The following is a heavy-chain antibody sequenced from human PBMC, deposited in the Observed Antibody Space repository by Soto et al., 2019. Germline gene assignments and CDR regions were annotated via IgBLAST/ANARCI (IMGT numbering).Heavy chain of an antibody. Sequence: QIQLLQSGAEVKKPGASVKVTCKASGYTFRNFGISWVRQAPGQGRERMGWISAYNANANYAQKFQGRPTMTADTSTSTAYMELRSLRSDDTAVYYCARENSYFDDWGQGTLVTVSS. V-gene: IGHV1-18*01. CDR2: ISAYNANA. CDR3: ARENSYFDD. CDR1: GYTFRNFG. J-gene: IGHJ4*02.